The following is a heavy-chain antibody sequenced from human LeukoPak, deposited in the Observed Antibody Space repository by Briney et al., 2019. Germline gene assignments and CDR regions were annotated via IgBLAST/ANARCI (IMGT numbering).Heavy chain of an antibody. D-gene: IGHD3-3*01. J-gene: IGHJ4*02. Sequence: ASVKVSCKASGYTFTSYGISWVRQAPGQGLEWMGWISAYNGNTNYAQKLQDRVTMTTDTSTSTAYMELRSLRSDDTAVYYCARLRITIFGVVSPFDYWGQGTLVTVSS. CDR3: ARLRITIFGVVSPFDY. CDR1: GYTFTSYG. V-gene: IGHV1-18*01. CDR2: ISAYNGNT.